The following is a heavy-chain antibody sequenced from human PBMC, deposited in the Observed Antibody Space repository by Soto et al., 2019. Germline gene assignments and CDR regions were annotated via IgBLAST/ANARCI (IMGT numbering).Heavy chain of an antibody. CDR2: IYYSGST. CDR1: GGSISSYY. CDR3: ARENYGSGSDTTYNWFDP. Sequence: SETLSLTCTVSGGSISSYYWXWIRQPPGKGLEWIGYIYYSGSTNYNPSLKSRVTISADTSKNQFSLKLSSVTAADTAVYYCARENYGSGSDTTYNWFDPWGQGTQVTVSS. J-gene: IGHJ5*02. V-gene: IGHV4-59*01. D-gene: IGHD3-10*01.